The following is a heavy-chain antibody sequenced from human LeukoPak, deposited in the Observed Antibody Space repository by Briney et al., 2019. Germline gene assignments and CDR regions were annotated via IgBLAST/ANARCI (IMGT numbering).Heavy chain of an antibody. J-gene: IGHJ4*02. Sequence: GGSLRLSCAASGFTFSSYGMSWVRQAPGKGLEWVSAISGSGGSTYYADSVKGRFTISRDNSKNTLYLQMNSLRAEDTAVYYCAKDQAAGYYYDSSGSTLDYWGQGTLVTVSS. CDR3: AKDQAAGYYYDSSGSTLDY. CDR1: GFTFSSYG. V-gene: IGHV3-23*01. D-gene: IGHD3-22*01. CDR2: ISGSGGST.